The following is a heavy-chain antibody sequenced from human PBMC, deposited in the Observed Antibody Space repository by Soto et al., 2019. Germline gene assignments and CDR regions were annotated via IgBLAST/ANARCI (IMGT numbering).Heavy chain of an antibody. CDR3: AKGVAVGFHFGSSTDRGFDP. Sequence: EVQLLESGGVLVQPGGSLRLSCAASGFTFSNYAISWVRQAPGKGLEWVSIISGSGGTTYHADSVKDLFTISRDTSKNTLFLQMNSLRAEDTDVYYCAKGVAVGFHFGSSTDRGFDPWGQGTLVTVSS. J-gene: IGHJ5*02. V-gene: IGHV3-23*01. D-gene: IGHD6-6*01. CDR1: GFTFSNYA. CDR2: ISGSGGTT.